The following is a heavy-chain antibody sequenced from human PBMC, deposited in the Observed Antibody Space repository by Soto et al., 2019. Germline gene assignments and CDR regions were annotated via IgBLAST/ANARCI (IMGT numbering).Heavy chain of an antibody. CDR2: ISAYNGNT. Sequence: ASVKVSCKASGYTFTSYGISWVRQAPGQGLEWMGWISAYNGNTNYAQKLQGRVTMTTDTSTNTAYMELRSLRSDDTAVYYCARDWEYSSGWYYFDYWGQGTLVTVSS. D-gene: IGHD6-19*01. V-gene: IGHV1-18*04. J-gene: IGHJ4*02. CDR3: ARDWEYSSGWYYFDY. CDR1: GYTFTSYG.